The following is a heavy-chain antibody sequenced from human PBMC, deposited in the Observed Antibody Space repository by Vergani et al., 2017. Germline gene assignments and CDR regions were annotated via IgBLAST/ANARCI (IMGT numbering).Heavy chain of an antibody. CDR2: VHYSGST. V-gene: IGHV4-59*01. CDR3: ASGGSGTLGT. Sequence: QVHPQESGPGLVKPSETLSLTCTVSGASISDYYWSWVRQPPGKRLEWIGYVHYSGSTYYNPSLRSRVSTSVDTSKNQFSLNVTLVTAADTAVYYCASGGSGTLGTGGQGTLVTVSS. CDR1: GASISDYY. J-gene: IGHJ1*01. D-gene: IGHD3-16*01.